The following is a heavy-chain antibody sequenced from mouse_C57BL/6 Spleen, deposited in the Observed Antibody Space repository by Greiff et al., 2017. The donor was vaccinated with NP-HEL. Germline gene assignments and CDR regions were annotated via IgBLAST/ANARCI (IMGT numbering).Heavy chain of an antibody. Sequence: DVKLQESGPELVKPGASVKIPCKASGYTFTDYNMDWVKQSHGKSLEWIGDINPNNGGTIYNQKFKGKATLTVDKSSSTAYMELRSLTSEDTAVYYCASYYGSSYGFAYWGQGTLVTVSA. V-gene: IGHV1-18*01. CDR3: ASYYGSSYGFAY. CDR2: INPNNGGT. CDR1: GYTFTDYN. D-gene: IGHD1-1*01. J-gene: IGHJ3*01.